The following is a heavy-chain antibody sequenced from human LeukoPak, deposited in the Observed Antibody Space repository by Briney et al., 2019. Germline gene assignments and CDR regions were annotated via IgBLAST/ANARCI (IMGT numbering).Heavy chain of an antibody. V-gene: IGHV1-24*01. J-gene: IGHJ6*02. CDR1: GYTLTVGS. CDR2: FDPEDGET. CDR3: ARLRRGLGFYGMDV. Sequence: GASVKVTSNFAGYTLTVGSMHWLRQAPGRGLEWMGGFDPEDGETIYAQKFQGRVTMTEDTSTDAAYMELSSLRSEDTAVYYCARLRRGLGFYGMDVWGQGTTVTVSS.